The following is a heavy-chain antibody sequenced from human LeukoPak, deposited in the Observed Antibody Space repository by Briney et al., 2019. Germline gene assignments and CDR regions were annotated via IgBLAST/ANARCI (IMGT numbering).Heavy chain of an antibody. V-gene: IGHV3-23*01. CDR1: GFTFSSYA. CDR3: ARDRRYNYGYGFDY. D-gene: IGHD5-18*01. Sequence: PGGSLRLSCAASGFTFSSYAMSWVRQAPGRGLEWVSAISGSGGSTYYADSVKGRFTISRDNSKNTLFLQMNSLRAEDTALYYCARDRRYNYGYGFDYWGQGTLVTVSS. J-gene: IGHJ4*02. CDR2: ISGSGGST.